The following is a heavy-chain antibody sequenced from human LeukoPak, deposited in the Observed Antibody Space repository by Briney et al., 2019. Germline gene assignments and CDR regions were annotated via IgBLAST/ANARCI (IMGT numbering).Heavy chain of an antibody. V-gene: IGHV1-2*02. D-gene: IGHD3-9*01. CDR3: ARGYYDILTGYYPFDY. Sequence: VASVKVSCTGSGYTFTVYYMHWVRQARGQGLEWMGWINPNSGRTNYAQKFQGRVTMTRDTYISTAYMELSRLRSDDTAVYYCARGYYDILTGYYPFDYWGQGTLVTVSS. CDR1: GYTFTVYY. CDR2: INPNSGRT. J-gene: IGHJ4*02.